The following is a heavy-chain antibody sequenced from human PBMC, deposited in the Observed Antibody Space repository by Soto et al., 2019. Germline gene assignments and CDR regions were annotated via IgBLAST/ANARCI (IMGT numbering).Heavy chain of an antibody. J-gene: IGHJ5*02. CDR2: IYWDDDK. Sequence: QITLKESGPTLVKPTQTLTLTCTFSGFSLSTSGVGVNWIRQPPGKALEWLALIYWDDDKRYSPSLKSRLTTTKDISKNQVVLTMANMDPVHIATFYCGHVWTTASTTWGQGTLVTVSS. V-gene: IGHV2-5*02. CDR1: GFSLSTSGVG. CDR3: GHVWTTASTT. D-gene: IGHD4-17*01.